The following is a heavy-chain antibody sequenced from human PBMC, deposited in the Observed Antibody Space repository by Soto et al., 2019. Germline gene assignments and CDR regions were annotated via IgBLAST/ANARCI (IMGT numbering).Heavy chain of an antibody. V-gene: IGHV4-39*01. CDR3: ARHSGPFSCAGAGVDS. CDR2: VYYRGKT. J-gene: IGHJ5*01. Sequence: QLHLQESGPGLVKPSETLSLTCIVSGASVRDSNYYWGWIRQSPGKGLEWIGCVYYRGKTYYTPSLQSQVTISVDTSRNQCSLSLKSVTATDTAVYYCARHSGPFSCAGAGVDSWGQGARVTVST. D-gene: IGHD6-19*01. CDR1: GASVRDSNYY.